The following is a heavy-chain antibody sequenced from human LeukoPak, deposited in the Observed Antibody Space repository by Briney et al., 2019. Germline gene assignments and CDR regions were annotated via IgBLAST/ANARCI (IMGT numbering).Heavy chain of an antibody. V-gene: IGHV3-23*01. J-gene: IGHJ4*02. CDR1: GFTFSNYA. D-gene: IGHD2-21*01. CDR3: AGDYTALH. CDR2: ISGSTGST. Sequence: PGGSLRLSCAASGFTFSNYAMNWVRQAPGKGLEWVSLISGSTGSTYYADSVKGRFTISRDNSKNTLYLQLNSLRAEDTAVYFCAGDYTALHWGQGSLVTVSS.